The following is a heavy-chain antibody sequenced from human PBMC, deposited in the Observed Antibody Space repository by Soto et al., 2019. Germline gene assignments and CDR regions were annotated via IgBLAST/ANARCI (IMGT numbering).Heavy chain of an antibody. D-gene: IGHD2-15*01. V-gene: IGHV1-58*02. Sequence: SVKVSCKASGFTFTSSAIQWGRQARGQRLERIGWIVVGSGNTNYAQKFQERVTITRDMSTSTAYMELSSLRSEDTAVYYCAAFGPLVAAPQTIYYYDYWGQGTLVTVSS. CDR1: GFTFTSSA. J-gene: IGHJ4*02. CDR3: AAFGPLVAAPQTIYYYDY. CDR2: IVVGSGNT.